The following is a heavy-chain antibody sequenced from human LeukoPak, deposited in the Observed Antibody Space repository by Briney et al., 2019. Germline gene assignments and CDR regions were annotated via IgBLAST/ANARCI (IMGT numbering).Heavy chain of an antibody. CDR3: ARDHGGGASDY. CDR1: GFTFSSYS. V-gene: IGHV3-48*04. J-gene: IGHJ4*02. Sequence: PGGSLRFSCAASGFTFSSYSMNWVRQARGKGLEWVSYISSSSSTIYYADSVKGRFTISRDNAKNSLYLQMNSLRAEDTAVYYCARDHGGGASDYWGQGTLVTVSS. CDR2: ISSSSSTI. D-gene: IGHD1-26*01.